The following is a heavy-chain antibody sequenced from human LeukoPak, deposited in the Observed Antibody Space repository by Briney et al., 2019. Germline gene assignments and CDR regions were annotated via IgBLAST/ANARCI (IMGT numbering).Heavy chain of an antibody. CDR3: ARDAWLASGTYFDS. Sequence: ASQTLSLTCTVSGGSISSGSYYWSWIRQPAGKGLEWIGRIYASGSTSYNPSLKSRVTISVDTSRNQFSLNLTSVTAADTAVYYCARDAWLASGTYFDSWGQGALVTVSS. V-gene: IGHV4-61*02. D-gene: IGHD3-10*01. J-gene: IGHJ4*02. CDR2: IYASGST. CDR1: GGSISSGSYY.